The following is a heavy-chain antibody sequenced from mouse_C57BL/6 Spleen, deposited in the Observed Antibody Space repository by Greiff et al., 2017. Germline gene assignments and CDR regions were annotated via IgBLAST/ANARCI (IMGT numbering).Heavy chain of an antibody. CDR3: ARREGLRRDYYAMDY. CDR2: LSNLAYSI. Sequence: DVKLVESGGGLVQPGGSLKLSCAASGFTFSDYGMAWVRQAPRKGPEWVAFLSNLAYSIYYADSVTGRFTISRRNAKTTLYLEMSSLRSEDTAMYYCARREGLRRDYYAMDYWGQGTSVTVSS. D-gene: IGHD2-4*01. CDR1: GFTFSDYG. J-gene: IGHJ4*01. V-gene: IGHV5-15*04.